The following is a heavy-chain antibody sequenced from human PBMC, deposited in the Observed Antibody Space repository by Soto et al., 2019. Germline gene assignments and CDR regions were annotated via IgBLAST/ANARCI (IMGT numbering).Heavy chain of an antibody. CDR1: AVSVIMGVFY. Sequence: TLSLTSSVSAVSVIMGVFYLTWPRHHSGKGLEWIGYIYYSGSTYYNPSLKSRVTISVDTSKNQFSLKLSSVTAADTAVYYCARTRGSSSWPYYFDYWGQGTLVTVSS. CDR3: ARTRGSSSWPYYFDY. D-gene: IGHD6-13*01. J-gene: IGHJ4*02. V-gene: IGHV4-31*03. CDR2: IYYSGST.